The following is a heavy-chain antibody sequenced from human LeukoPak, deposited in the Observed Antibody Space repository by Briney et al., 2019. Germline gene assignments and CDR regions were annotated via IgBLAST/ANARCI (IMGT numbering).Heavy chain of an antibody. Sequence: GGSLRLSCAASVFTFSSYAMHWVRQAPGKGLEWVAVISYDGSNKYYADSVKGRFTISRDNSKNTLYLQMNSLRAEDTAVYYCAILAVAGRTFDYWGQGTLVTVSS. CDR3: AILAVAGRTFDY. D-gene: IGHD6-19*01. J-gene: IGHJ4*02. CDR2: ISYDGSNK. CDR1: VFTFSSYA. V-gene: IGHV3-30-3*01.